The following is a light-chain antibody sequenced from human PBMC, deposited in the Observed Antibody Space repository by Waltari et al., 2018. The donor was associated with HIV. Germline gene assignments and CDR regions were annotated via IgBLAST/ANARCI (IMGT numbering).Light chain of an antibody. CDR1: SFNIGAGYD. CDR3: QSYYSSLSGWTV. V-gene: IGLV1-40*01. Sequence: QSVLTQPPSVSGAPGQRVTISCTGSSFNIGAGYDVHWYQHPPGTAPKLLIFANTTRPSGGPDRCSGAKFGTSASLAITGLLAEDEADYYCQSYYSSLSGWTVFGGGTKLTVL. CDR2: ANT. J-gene: IGLJ3*02.